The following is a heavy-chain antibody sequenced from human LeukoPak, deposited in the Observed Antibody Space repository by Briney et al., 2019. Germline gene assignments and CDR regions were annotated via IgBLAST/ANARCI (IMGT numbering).Heavy chain of an antibody. D-gene: IGHD5-18*01. V-gene: IGHV3-23*01. J-gene: IGHJ4*02. CDR1: GFTFSSYA. CDR2: ISGSGGST. Sequence: PGGSLRLSCEASGFTFSSYAMSWVRQAPGKGLDWVSAISGSGGSTYYADSVKGRFTISRDSAKTSLYLQMISLRAEDTAVYYCARHLSGVTGYTYGRGIDYWGQGTLVTVSS. CDR3: ARHLSGVTGYTYGRGIDY.